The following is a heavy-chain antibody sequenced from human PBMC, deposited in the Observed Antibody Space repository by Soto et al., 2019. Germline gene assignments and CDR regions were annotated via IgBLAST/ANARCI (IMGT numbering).Heavy chain of an antibody. J-gene: IGHJ4*02. CDR2: IYDSESA. Sequence: QVQLQESGPGLVKPSQTLSLTCSVSGESISSGGYYWSWIRHHPGKGLEWFGYIYDSESAYYNPSLKSRVTISMDTSKNHFAMRLSSVTAADTAVYYCARASSSSSAADYWGQGTLATVSS. D-gene: IGHD6-6*01. V-gene: IGHV4-31*03. CDR1: GESISSGGYY. CDR3: ARASSSSSAADY.